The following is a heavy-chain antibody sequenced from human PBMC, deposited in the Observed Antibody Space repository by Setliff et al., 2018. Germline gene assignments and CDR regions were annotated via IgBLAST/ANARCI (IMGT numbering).Heavy chain of an antibody. CDR2: ISSSGSTI. CDR3: ARTAGSSSASGFDY. D-gene: IGHD2-15*01. Sequence: PGGSLRLSCAASGFTFSSYEMNWVRQAPGKGLEWVSYISSSGSTIYYADSVKGRFTISRDNAKDSLYLQMNSLRAEDTAVYYCARTAGSSSASGFDYWGQGTLVTVSS. J-gene: IGHJ4*02. CDR1: GFTFSSYE. V-gene: IGHV3-48*03.